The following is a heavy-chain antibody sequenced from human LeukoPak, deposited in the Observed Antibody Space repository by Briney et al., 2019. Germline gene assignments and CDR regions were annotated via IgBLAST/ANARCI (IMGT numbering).Heavy chain of an antibody. D-gene: IGHD3-10*01. J-gene: IGHJ5*02. CDR1: GFTFSSYS. CDR3: ARDIYGSGRNWFDP. V-gene: IGHV3-21*01. Sequence: GSLRLSCAASGFTFSSYSMNWVRQAPGKGLEWVSSISSSSSYIYYADSVKGRFTISRDNAKNSLYLQMNSLRAEDTAVYYCARDIYGSGRNWFDPWGQGTLVTVSS. CDR2: ISSSSSYI.